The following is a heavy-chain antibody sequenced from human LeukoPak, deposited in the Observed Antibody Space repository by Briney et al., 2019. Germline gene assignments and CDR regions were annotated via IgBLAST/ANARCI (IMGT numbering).Heavy chain of an antibody. V-gene: IGHV3-21*04. J-gene: IGHJ4*02. CDR1: GFTFSDYS. CDR3: AADRGYENYFEY. CDR2: VSSRSSYI. D-gene: IGHD5-18*01. Sequence: GGSRTLSCVASGFTFSDYSMNWVRQAPGKGLEWISSVSSRSSYIYYADSVKGRFTISRDNARNSVYLEMNSLRAADTAVYYCAADRGYENYFEYWGQASLVSVSS.